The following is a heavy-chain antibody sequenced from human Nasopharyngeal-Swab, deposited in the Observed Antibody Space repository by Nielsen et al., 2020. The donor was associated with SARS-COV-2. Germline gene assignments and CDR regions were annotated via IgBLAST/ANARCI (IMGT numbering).Heavy chain of an antibody. Sequence: GESLKISCAASGFTFSSYAMHWVRQAPGKGLEWVAVISYDGSNKYYADSVKGRLTISRDNSKNTLYLQMNSLRAEDTAVYYCARDQRSSGDAFDIWGQGTMVTVSS. J-gene: IGHJ3*02. CDR1: GFTFSSYA. D-gene: IGHD6-19*01. CDR2: ISYDGSNK. CDR3: ARDQRSSGDAFDI. V-gene: IGHV3-30*04.